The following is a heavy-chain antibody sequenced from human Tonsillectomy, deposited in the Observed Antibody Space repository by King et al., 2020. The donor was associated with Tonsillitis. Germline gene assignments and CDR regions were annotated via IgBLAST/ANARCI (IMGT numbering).Heavy chain of an antibody. V-gene: IGHV1-46*01. CDR1: GYTFTSYY. Sequence: QLVQSGAEVKKPGASVKVSCKASGYTFTSYYIHWVRQAPGQGLEWMGIINPSGGSTSYAQKFEGRVTMTRDTSTSTDYMELSSLRSEDTAVYFCASGPYSSCSGSNGGYFHPWGQGTLVTVSS. J-gene: IGHJ5*02. CDR2: INPSGGST. CDR3: ASGPYSSCSGSNGGYFHP. D-gene: IGHD3-10*01.